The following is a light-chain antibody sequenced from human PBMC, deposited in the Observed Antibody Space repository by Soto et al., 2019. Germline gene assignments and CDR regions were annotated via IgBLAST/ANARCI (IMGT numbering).Light chain of an antibody. Sequence: QSVLTQPASVSGSPGQSITISCTGTSSDVGGYNFVSWYQQQPGKAPKLMVYEVTNRPSGVSYRFSGSKSGNTASLTISGLQAEDEADYFCGSYTGSGTLIFGGGTKLTVL. J-gene: IGLJ2*01. CDR3: GSYTGSGTLI. CDR2: EVT. CDR1: SSDVGGYNF. V-gene: IGLV2-14*01.